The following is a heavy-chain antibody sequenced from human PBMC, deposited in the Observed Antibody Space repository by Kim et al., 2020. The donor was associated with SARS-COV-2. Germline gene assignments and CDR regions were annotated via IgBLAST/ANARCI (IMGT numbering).Heavy chain of an antibody. D-gene: IGHD3-22*01. V-gene: IGHV4-39*07. CDR2: IYYSGST. CDR1: GGSISSSSYY. Sequence: SETLSLTCTVSGGSISSSSYYWGWIRQPPGKGLEWIGSIYYSGSTYYNPSLKSRVTISVDTSKNQFSLKLSSVTAADTAVYYCASYPSNYYDSSGYSRILVHDYWGQGTLVTVSS. CDR3: ASYPSNYYDSSGYSRILVHDY. J-gene: IGHJ4*02.